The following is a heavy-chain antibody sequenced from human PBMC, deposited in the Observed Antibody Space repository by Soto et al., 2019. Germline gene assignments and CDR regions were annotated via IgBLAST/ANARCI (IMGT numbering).Heavy chain of an antibody. Sequence: QVQLVQSGAEVKKPGSSVKVSCKASGGSFSSNAITWVRQAPGQGLEWIGRIIPILGITNYAQKFQDRVPITADKSTSTAYMNLSSLRSEDTAMYYCSVGDDDDYRYPRDEAVDIWGQGTKVTVYS. D-gene: IGHD2-2*03. CDR2: IIPILGIT. CDR1: GGSFSSNA. CDR3: SVGDDDDYRYPRDEAVDI. J-gene: IGHJ6*02. V-gene: IGHV1-69*02.